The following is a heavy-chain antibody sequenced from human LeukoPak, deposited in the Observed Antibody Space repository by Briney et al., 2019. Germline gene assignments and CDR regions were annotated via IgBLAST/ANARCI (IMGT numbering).Heavy chain of an antibody. CDR2: ISAYNGNT. CDR3: AYLSSGWYSPFDY. Sequence: ASLKVSCKPSGYTFTSYGISWVRQAPGQGLEWMGWISAYNGNTNYAQKLQGRVTMTTDTSTSTAYMELRSLRSDDTAVYYCAYLSSGWYSPFDYWGQGTLVTVSS. J-gene: IGHJ4*02. V-gene: IGHV1-18*01. D-gene: IGHD6-19*01. CDR1: GYTFTSYG.